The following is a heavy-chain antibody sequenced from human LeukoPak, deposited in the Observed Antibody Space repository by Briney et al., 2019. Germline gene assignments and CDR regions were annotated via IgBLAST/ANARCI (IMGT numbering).Heavy chain of an antibody. D-gene: IGHD3-16*01. CDR2: IYYSGST. CDR3: AREGVVWYAFDI. CDR1: GGSISSSSYY. V-gene: IGHV4-39*07. Sequence: SETLSLTCTVSGGSISSSSYYWGWIRQPPGKGLEWIGSIYYSGSTYYNPSLKSRVTISVDTSKNQFSLKLSSETAADTAVYYCAREGVVWYAFDIWGQGTMVTVSS. J-gene: IGHJ3*02.